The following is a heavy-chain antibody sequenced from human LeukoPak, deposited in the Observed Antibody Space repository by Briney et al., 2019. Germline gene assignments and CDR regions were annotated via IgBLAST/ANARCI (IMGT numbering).Heavy chain of an antibody. V-gene: IGHV3-11*03. CDR3: TRHPAEGDY. CDR1: GFTFSDFY. Sequence: PGGSLRLSCAASGFTFSDFYMSWIRQAPGKGLESISYISGSSSNTNYADSVKGRFTISRDNAKKSLYLQMNSLRAEDTAVYYCTRHPAEGDYWGQETLVTVSS. J-gene: IGHJ4*02. CDR2: ISGSSSNT. D-gene: IGHD2-15*01.